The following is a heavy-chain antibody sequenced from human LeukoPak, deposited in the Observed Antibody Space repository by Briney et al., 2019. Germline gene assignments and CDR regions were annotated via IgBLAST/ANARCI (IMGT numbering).Heavy chain of an antibody. CDR2: MNPNSGNT. D-gene: IGHD5-12*01. CDR3: ARGEIGGYGLFGY. V-gene: IGHV1-8*03. J-gene: IGHJ4*02. Sequence: EASVEVSCKASGYTFTSYDINWVRQATGQGLEGMGWMNPNSGNTGYAQKFQGRDTITRNTSISTAYMELSSLRSDDTAVYYCARGEIGGYGLFGYWGQGTLVTVSS. CDR1: GYTFTSYD.